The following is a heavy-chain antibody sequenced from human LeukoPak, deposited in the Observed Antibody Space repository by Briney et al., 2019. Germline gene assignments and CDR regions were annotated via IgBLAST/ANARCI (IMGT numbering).Heavy chain of an antibody. CDR2: IPYDGRNE. Sequence: GRSLRLSCAASGFAFSTYGMHWVRQAPGKGLEWVSFIPYDGRNEKCADSVKGRFTFSRDNSKNTLYLQMNSLSAEDTAVYYCATDGPHHDIDYWGQGALVTVSS. D-gene: IGHD1-1*01. CDR3: ATDGPHHDIDY. V-gene: IGHV3-30*02. CDR1: GFAFSTYG. J-gene: IGHJ4*02.